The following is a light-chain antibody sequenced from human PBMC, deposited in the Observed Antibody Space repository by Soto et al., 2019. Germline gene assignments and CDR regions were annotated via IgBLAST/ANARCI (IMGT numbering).Light chain of an antibody. Sequence: DIQLTQSPSTLSASVGDRVTITCRASQSISSWLAWYQQRPGKAPNLLIYDASILESGVPSRFSGSGSGTEFTLTNSSLQPDDFATYYCQQYNSYSWTFGQGTKVDIK. CDR3: QQYNSYSWT. CDR2: DAS. J-gene: IGKJ1*01. V-gene: IGKV1-5*01. CDR1: QSISSW.